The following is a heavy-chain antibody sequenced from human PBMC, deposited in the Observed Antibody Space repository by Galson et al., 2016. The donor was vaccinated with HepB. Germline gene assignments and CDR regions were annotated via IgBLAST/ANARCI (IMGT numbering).Heavy chain of an antibody. CDR2: IYPSGNT. J-gene: IGHJ4*02. CDR1: GGSISSSTW. CDR3: ASEDY. V-gene: IGHV4-4*02. Sequence: SETLSLTCVVSGGSISSSTWWTWVRQPPGKGLEWIGEIYPSGNTNYNPSLKSRVTISVDKSKDQFSLNLTSVTAADTAVYYCASEDYWGQGTLVTVSS.